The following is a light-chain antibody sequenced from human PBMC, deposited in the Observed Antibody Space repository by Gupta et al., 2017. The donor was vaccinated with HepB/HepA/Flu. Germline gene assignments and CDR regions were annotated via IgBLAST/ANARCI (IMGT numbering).Light chain of an antibody. CDR1: QNIDYY. J-gene: IGKJ3*01. V-gene: IGKV1-39*01. CDR2: GAS. Sequence: DIQMTQSPPSLSASVGDRVTITCRASQNIDYYLNWYQQKPGKAPKLLIYGASSLQSGVPSRFSGGGSGTDFALTISSLQPEDFGTYYCQQAFSTPLFTFGPGTKVDFK. CDR3: QQAFSTPLFT.